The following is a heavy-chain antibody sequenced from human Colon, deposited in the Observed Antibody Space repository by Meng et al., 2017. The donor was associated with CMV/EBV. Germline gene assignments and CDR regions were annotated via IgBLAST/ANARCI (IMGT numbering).Heavy chain of an antibody. D-gene: IGHD6-19*01. CDR3: AKVRYWRGSGWFDGLDI. V-gene: IGHV3-30*02. CDR2: IRYDGSNK. J-gene: IGHJ3*02. CDR1: EFTFSNYG. Sequence: SCAAAEFTFSNYGMHGGRPAPGKGLGWVAFIRYDGSNKYYADSVRGRFTISRDNSKTTLYLQMNSLRAEATAVYYCAKVRYWRGSGWFDGLDIWGQGTMVTVSS.